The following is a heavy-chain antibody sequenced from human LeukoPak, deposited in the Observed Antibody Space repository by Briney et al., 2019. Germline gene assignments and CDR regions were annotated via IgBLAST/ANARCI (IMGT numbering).Heavy chain of an antibody. V-gene: IGHV4-59*01. Sequence: PSETLSLTCTVSGGSISSYYWSWIRQPPEKGLEWIGYIYYSGSTNYNPSLRSRVTISVDTSKNQFSLKLSSVTAADTAVYYCARAALTRGIGYYYYYMDVWGKGTTVTVSS. CDR1: GGSISSYY. J-gene: IGHJ6*03. D-gene: IGHD3-10*01. CDR3: ARAALTRGIGYYYYYMDV. CDR2: IYYSGST.